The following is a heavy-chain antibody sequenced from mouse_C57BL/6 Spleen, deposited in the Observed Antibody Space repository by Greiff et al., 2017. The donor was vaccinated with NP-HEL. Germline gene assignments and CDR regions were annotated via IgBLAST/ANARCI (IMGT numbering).Heavy chain of an antibody. V-gene: IGHV1-59*01. CDR1: GYTFTSYW. CDR2: IDPSDSYT. J-gene: IGHJ4*01. Sequence: QVQLQQPGAELVRPGTSVKLSCKASGYTFTSYWMHWVKQRPGQGLEWIGVIDPSDSYTNYNQKFKGKATLTVDTSSSTAYMQLSSLTSEDAAVYYCAREGPRGAMDYWGQGTSVTVSS. D-gene: IGHD3-3*01. CDR3: AREGPRGAMDY.